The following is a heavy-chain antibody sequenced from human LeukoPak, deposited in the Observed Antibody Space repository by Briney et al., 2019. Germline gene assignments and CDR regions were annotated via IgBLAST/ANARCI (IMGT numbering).Heavy chain of an antibody. CDR2: INHSGST. Sequence: SETLSLTCAVYGGSFSGYYWSWIRQPPGKGLEWIGEINHSGSTNYNPSLKSRVTISVDTSKNQFSLKLSSVTAADTAVYYCARKAGQWLATGLYFDYWGQGTLVTVSS. CDR1: GGSFSGYY. CDR3: ARKAGQWLATGLYFDY. J-gene: IGHJ4*02. V-gene: IGHV4-34*01. D-gene: IGHD6-19*01.